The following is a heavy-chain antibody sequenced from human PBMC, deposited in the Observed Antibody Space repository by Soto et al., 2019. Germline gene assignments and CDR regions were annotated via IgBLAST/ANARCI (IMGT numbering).Heavy chain of an antibody. D-gene: IGHD4-17*01. J-gene: IGHJ4*02. Sequence: PGGSLRLSCAASGFTVSSYAMSWVRQAPGKGLEWVSAIRGSGGSTYDADSVKGRFTISRDNSKNTLYLQMNSLRAEDTAVYYCAKDRIGYGDYVGHFDYWGQGT. CDR2: IRGSGGST. CDR3: AKDRIGYGDYVGHFDY. V-gene: IGHV3-23*01. CDR1: GFTVSSYA.